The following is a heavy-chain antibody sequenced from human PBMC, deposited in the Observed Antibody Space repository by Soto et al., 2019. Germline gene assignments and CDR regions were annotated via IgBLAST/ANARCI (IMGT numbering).Heavy chain of an antibody. CDR3: ARDLKVAASNSYFYYGMDV. Sequence: EVQLVESGGGLVKPGGSLRLSCAASGFTFSNYTMEWVRQAPGKGLDWLSSISGSSTNIFYADSVKGRFTVSRDNANNVLYLQINSLSAEDTAIYYCARDLKVAASNSYFYYGMDVWGQGTTVTVSS. D-gene: IGHD6-19*01. J-gene: IGHJ6*02. V-gene: IGHV3-21*01. CDR2: ISGSSTNI. CDR1: GFTFSNYT.